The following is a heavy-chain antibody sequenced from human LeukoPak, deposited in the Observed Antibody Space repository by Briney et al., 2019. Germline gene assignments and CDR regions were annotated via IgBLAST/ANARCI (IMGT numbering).Heavy chain of an antibody. CDR3: ARASIAVAGSTFFDY. CDR2: INPSGGST. J-gene: IGHJ4*02. Sequence: GASVKVSCKASGGTFSSYVISWVRKAPGQGLEWMGIINPSGGSTSYAQKSQGRVTMTRDTSTSTVYMELSSLRSEDTAVYYCARASIAVAGSTFFDYWGQGTLVTVSS. CDR1: GGTFSSYV. D-gene: IGHD6-19*01. V-gene: IGHV1-46*01.